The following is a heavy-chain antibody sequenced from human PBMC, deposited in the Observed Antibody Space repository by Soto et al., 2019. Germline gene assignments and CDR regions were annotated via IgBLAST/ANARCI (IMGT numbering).Heavy chain of an antibody. CDR3: ARGIVLMVYAFKYYYYMDV. CDR2: INHSGST. J-gene: IGHJ6*03. CDR1: GGSCSGYY. V-gene: IGHV4-34*01. Sequence: SETLSLTCAVYGGSCSGYYWSWIRQPPGKGLEWIGEINHSGSTNYNPSLKSRVTISVDTSKNQFSLKLSSATAADTAVYYCARGIVLMVYAFKYYYYMDVWGKGTTVTVSS. D-gene: IGHD2-8*01.